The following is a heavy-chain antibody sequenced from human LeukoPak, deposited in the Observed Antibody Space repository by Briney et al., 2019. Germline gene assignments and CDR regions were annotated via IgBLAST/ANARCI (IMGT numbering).Heavy chain of an antibody. CDR2: IYYSGST. J-gene: IGHJ4*02. CDR3: ARGDYYGSGSYLDY. V-gene: IGHV4-39*01. CDR1: GGSISSSSYY. D-gene: IGHD3-10*01. Sequence: SETLSLTCTVSGGSISSSSYYWGWIRQPPGKGLEWIGSIYYSGSTYYNPSLKSRVTISVDMSKNQFSLKLSSVTAADTAVYYCARGDYYGSGSYLDYWGQGTLVTVSS.